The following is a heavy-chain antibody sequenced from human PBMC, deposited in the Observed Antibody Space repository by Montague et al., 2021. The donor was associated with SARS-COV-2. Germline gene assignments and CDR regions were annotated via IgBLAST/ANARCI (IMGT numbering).Heavy chain of an antibody. D-gene: IGHD4-17*01. CDR2: LYYSGGT. V-gene: IGHV4-39*01. Sequence: SETLSLTCSVSGGTISSSSFFWGCFRKTTGKGTEWLGSLYYSGGTYPISFPKSRVTISVDTSKNQFSLKLSSVTAADTAVYYCARHLNYRDYGGDDYWGPVTLVTVSS. CDR1: GGTISSSSFF. CDR3: ARHLNYRDYGGDDY. J-gene: IGHJ4*03.